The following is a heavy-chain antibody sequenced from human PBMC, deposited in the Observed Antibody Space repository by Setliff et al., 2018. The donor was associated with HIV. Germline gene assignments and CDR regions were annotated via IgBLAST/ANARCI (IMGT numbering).Heavy chain of an antibody. J-gene: IGHJ4*02. CDR2: INPNSGGT. V-gene: IGHV1-2*06. D-gene: IGHD6-19*01. CDR3: ARDPQDTRGWYIYYFDY. Sequence: ASVKVSCKASGYTFTGYYMHWVRQAPGQGLEWMGRINPNSGGTNYAQKFQGRVTMTTDRSTSTAYMELRSLRSDDTAVYYCARDPQDTRGWYIYYFDYWGQGTLVTVSS. CDR1: GYTFTGYY.